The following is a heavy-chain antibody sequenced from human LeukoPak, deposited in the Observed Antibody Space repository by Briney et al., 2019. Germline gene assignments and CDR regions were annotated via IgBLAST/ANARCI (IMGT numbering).Heavy chain of an antibody. J-gene: IGHJ4*02. D-gene: IGHD2-15*01. Sequence: GGSLRLSCAASGFTFSSYSMNWVRQAPGKGLEWVSSISSSSSYIYYADSVKGRFTISRDNAKNSLYLQMNSLRAEDTAVYYCATKGTRCSGGSCYSGFDYWGQGTLVTVSS. CDR1: GFTFSSYS. V-gene: IGHV3-21*04. CDR2: ISSSSSYI. CDR3: ATKGTRCSGGSCYSGFDY.